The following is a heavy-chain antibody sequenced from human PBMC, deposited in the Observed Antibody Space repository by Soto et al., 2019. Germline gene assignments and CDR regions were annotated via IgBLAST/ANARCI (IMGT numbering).Heavy chain of an antibody. D-gene: IGHD1-26*01. CDR2: IRNKANNYAT. CDR3: ARGWALGELLPGAFDY. CDR1: GFTFRDHY. V-gene: IGHV3-72*01. Sequence: EVQLVESGGGLVQTGGSLRLSCAASGFTFRDHYMDWVRQAPGKGLEWVGRIRNKANNYATEYAASVKDRFTISRDDSKNSLYLQMNSLKTEDTAVYYCARGWALGELLPGAFDYWGQGILVTVSS. J-gene: IGHJ4*02.